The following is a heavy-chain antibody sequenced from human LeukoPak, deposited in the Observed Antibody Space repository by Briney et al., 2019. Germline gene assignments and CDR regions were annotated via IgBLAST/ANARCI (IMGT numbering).Heavy chain of an antibody. CDR1: GYTFTGYY. CDR3: AREFDEGMVRGFDP. D-gene: IGHD3-10*01. J-gene: IGHJ5*02. CDR2: INPNSGGT. V-gene: IGHV1-2*06. Sequence: GASVKVSCKAFGYTFTGYYMHWVRQAPGQGLEWMGRINPNSGGTNYAQKFQGRVTMTRDTSISTAYMELSRLRSDDTAVYYCAREFDEGMVRGFDPWGQGTLVTVSS.